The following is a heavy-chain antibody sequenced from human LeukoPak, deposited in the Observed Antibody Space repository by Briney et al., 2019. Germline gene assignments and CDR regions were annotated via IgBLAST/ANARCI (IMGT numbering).Heavy chain of an antibody. CDR3: ARGPIVPATAADAFDI. CDR2: IWFDGKNE. CDR1: GFTFSSYG. J-gene: IGHJ3*02. V-gene: IGHV3-33*01. Sequence: GGSLRLSCAASGFTFSSYGMHWVRQAPGKGLEWVADIWFDGKNEHFADSVKGRFTISRDNSKNTLYLQMNSLRAEDTAVYYCARGPIVPATAADAFDIWGQGTMVTVSS. D-gene: IGHD2-2*01.